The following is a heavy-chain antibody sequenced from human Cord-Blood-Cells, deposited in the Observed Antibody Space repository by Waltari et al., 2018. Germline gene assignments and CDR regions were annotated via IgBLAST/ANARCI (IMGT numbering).Heavy chain of an antibody. D-gene: IGHD3-10*01. J-gene: IGHJ3*02. CDR3: VSTYYYGSGSYYNHAFDI. V-gene: IGHV4-39*01. CDR1: GGSISSSSYY. CDR2: IYYNGST. Sequence: QLQLQESGPGLVKPSETLSLTCTVSGGSISSSSYYWGWIRQPPGKGLEWIGSIYYNGSTYYNPSLKSRVTISVDTSKNQFSLKLSSVTAADTAVYYCVSTYYYGSGSYYNHAFDIWGQGTMVTVSS.